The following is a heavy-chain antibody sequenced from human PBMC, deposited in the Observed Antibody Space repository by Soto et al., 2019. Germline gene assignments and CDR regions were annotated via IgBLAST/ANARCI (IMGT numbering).Heavy chain of an antibody. Sequence: QVQLQESGPGLVKPSQTLSLTCTVSGDSISSVAYYWSWLRQHPGMGLEWIGYISYSGGTYYNPSLKSRLTISLETSENQFSLKRTSVTAADTAMCYCARERQYDESEFDPWGQGTLVTVSS. V-gene: IGHV4-31*03. CDR2: ISYSGGT. CDR1: GDSISSVAYY. CDR3: ARERQYDESEFDP. D-gene: IGHD3-3*01. J-gene: IGHJ5*02.